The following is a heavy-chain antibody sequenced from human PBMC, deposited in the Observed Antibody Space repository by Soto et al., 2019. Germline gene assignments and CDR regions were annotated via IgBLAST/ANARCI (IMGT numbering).Heavy chain of an antibody. J-gene: IGHJ4*02. CDR1: GGSISSYY. CDR3: ARGILPYYFDY. V-gene: IGHV4-59*01. Sequence: SETLSLTCTVSGGSISSYYWSWIRQPPGKGLEWIGYIYYSGSTNYNPSLKSRVTISVDTSKNQFSLKLSSVTAADTAVYYCARGILPYYFDYWGQGTLVPVS. D-gene: IGHD2-21*01. CDR2: IYYSGST.